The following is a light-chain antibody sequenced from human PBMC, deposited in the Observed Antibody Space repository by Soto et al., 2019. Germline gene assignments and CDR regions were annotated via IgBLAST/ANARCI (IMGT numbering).Light chain of an antibody. J-gene: IGLJ3*02. CDR2: EVI. CDR1: SSDVGGYNF. CDR3: SSYTSSSTLV. V-gene: IGLV2-14*01. Sequence: QSALTQPASVSGSPGQSITISCTGTSSDVGGYNFVSWYQQHPAKAPKLMIYEVINRPSGVSNRFSGSKSGNTASLTISGLQAEDEADYYCSSYTSSSTLVFGGGTKVTVL.